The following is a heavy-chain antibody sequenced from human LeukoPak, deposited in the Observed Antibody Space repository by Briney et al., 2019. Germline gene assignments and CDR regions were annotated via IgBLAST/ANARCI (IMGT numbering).Heavy chain of an antibody. J-gene: IGHJ3*02. Sequence: QSGGSLRLSCAASGFTFSSYDMHWVRQATGKGLEWVSAIGTDGDTFYPGSVKGRFTISGDNAENSLYLQMNSLRAEDTAVYYCARIGVDAFDIWGQGTMVTVSS. V-gene: IGHV3-13*01. CDR1: GFTFSSYD. CDR3: ARIGVDAFDI. CDR2: IGTDGDT.